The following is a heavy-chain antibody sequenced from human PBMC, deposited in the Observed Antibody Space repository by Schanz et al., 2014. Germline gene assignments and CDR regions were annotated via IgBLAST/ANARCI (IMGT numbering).Heavy chain of an antibody. J-gene: IGHJ4*02. CDR2: ISNDGSIK. D-gene: IGHD6-13*01. CDR1: GFTFSSYA. Sequence: QVQLLQFGGGVVQPGRSLRLSCAASGFTFSSYAMHWVRQAPGKGLEWVALISNDGSIKYYADSVEGRFTISRDNAKNSLYLQMNSLRAEDTAVYYCAREQIMAAAGLVDYWGQGTLVTGSS. V-gene: IGHV3-30-3*01. CDR3: AREQIMAAAGLVDY.